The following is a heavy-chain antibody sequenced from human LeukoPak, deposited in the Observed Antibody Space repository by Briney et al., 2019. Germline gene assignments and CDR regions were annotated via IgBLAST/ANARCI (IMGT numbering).Heavy chain of an antibody. CDR1: GFTFSSYS. D-gene: IGHD1-26*01. J-gene: IGHJ6*03. CDR3: ARDPYSGNYGNDYYYYMDV. Sequence: GGSLRLSCAASGFTFSSYSMNWVRQAPGKGLEWVSSISSSSSYIYYADSVKGRFTISRDNAKNSLYLQMDSLGPDDTAVYYCARDPYSGNYGNDYYYYMDVWGKGTTVTISS. CDR2: ISSSSSYI. V-gene: IGHV3-21*01.